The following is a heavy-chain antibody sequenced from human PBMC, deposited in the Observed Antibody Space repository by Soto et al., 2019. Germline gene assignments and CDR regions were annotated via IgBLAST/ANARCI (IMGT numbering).Heavy chain of an antibody. Sequence: QITLKESFPTLVKPTQTLTLTCTFSGFSLSTRGVGVAWIRQPPGKALEWLALIFWDDDKLYTPSLKSRLTITEATYKNQVVLTMTNMDTVDTATYYCAHRPRGYAYYFAYWVQGTLVTVSS. D-gene: IGHD5-12*01. CDR2: IFWDDDK. J-gene: IGHJ4*02. CDR1: GFSLSTRGVG. CDR3: AHRPRGYAYYFAY. V-gene: IGHV2-5*02.